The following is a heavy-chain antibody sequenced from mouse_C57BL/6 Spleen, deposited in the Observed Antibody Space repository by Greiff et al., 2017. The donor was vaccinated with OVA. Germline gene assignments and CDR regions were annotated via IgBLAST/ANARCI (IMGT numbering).Heavy chain of an antibody. CDR1: GYTFTGYW. Sequence: VQLQQSGAELMKPGASVKLSCKATGYTFTGYWIEWVKQRPGHGLEWIGEILPGSGSTNYNEKFKGKATFTADTSSNTAYMQISSLTTEDSAIYYCASTAVATYYFYYWGQGTTLTVAS. CDR2: ILPGSGST. J-gene: IGHJ2*01. CDR3: ASTAVATYYFYY. D-gene: IGHD1-1*01. V-gene: IGHV1-9*01.